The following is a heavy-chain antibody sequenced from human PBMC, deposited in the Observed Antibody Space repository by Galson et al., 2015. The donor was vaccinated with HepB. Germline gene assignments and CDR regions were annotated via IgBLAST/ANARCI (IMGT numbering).Heavy chain of an antibody. J-gene: IGHJ4*02. D-gene: IGHD6-19*01. V-gene: IGHV3-30*18. Sequence: SLRLSCAVSGFTFRSYGMHWVRQAPGKGLEWVAVISSDGGNKYYADSVKGRFTISRDNSKNTLYLQMNSLRADDTAVYYCAKDREYSSGWQHFDYWGQGTLVTVSS. CDR2: ISSDGGNK. CDR3: AKDREYSSGWQHFDY. CDR1: GFTFRSYG.